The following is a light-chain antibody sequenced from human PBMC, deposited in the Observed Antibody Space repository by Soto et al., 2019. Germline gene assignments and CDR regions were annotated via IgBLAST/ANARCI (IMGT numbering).Light chain of an antibody. J-gene: IGKJ4*01. CDR2: DAS. CDR1: QSVGRY. V-gene: IGKV3-11*01. CDR3: QQRSDWPST. Sequence: EIVLTQSPATLSLSPGEGATLSCRASQSVGRYLAWYQQKPGQAPRLLIYDASKRATGIAARFSGSGSGTDFTPTISSLEPEDFAVYYCQQRSDWPSTFGGGTKVQIK.